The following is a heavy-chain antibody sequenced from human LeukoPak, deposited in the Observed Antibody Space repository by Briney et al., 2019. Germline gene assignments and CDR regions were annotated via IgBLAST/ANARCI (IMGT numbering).Heavy chain of an antibody. V-gene: IGHV4-30-2*01. Sequence: SETLSLTCTVSGGSISSSSYYWGWIRQPPGKGLEWIGYIYHSGSTYYNPSLKSRVTISVDRSKNQFSLKLSSVTAADTAVYYCASADYGDYSSPGGFRDYWGQGTLVTVSS. CDR1: GGSISSSSYY. CDR3: ASADYGDYSSPGGFRDY. J-gene: IGHJ4*02. D-gene: IGHD4-17*01. CDR2: IYHSGST.